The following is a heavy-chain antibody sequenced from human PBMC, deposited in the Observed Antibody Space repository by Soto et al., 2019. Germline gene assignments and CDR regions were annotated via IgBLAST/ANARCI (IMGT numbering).Heavy chain of an antibody. CDR1: GFSFRSYA. Sequence: QVQLVESGGGVVQPGRSLRLSCAASGFSFRSYAMHWVRQAPGKGLEWVAVISYDGSNKYYADSVKGRFTISRDNSKNTLYLQMNSLRAEDTAVYYCAKELSGWRYFDYWGQGTLVTVSS. CDR2: ISYDGSNK. CDR3: AKELSGWRYFDY. D-gene: IGHD6-19*01. J-gene: IGHJ4*02. V-gene: IGHV3-30*18.